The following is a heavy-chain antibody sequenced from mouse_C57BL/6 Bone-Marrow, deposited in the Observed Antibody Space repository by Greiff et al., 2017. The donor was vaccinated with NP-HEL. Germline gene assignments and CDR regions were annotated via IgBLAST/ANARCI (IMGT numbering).Heavy chain of an antibody. Sequence: QVTLKESGPGLLQPSQTLSLTCSFSGFSLSTSNMGIVWIRQPSGKGLGWLAHIWWNDDKYYNPFLKSRLTISKDTSNNQVFLKSTSVDTADTATYYCAQMSGGNYLDYWGQGTTLTVSS. CDR1: GFSLSTSNMG. CDR2: IWWNDDK. J-gene: IGHJ2*01. V-gene: IGHV8-5*01. D-gene: IGHD1-1*02. CDR3: AQMSGGNYLDY.